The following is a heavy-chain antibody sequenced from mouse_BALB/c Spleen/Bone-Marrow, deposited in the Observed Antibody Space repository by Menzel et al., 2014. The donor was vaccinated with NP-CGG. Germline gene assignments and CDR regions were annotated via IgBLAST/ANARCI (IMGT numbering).Heavy chain of an antibody. D-gene: IGHD1-1*01. Sequence: QVQLKQSGAELVKPGASVKLSCKASGYTFTSYWMHWVKQRPGQGLEWIGEINPSNGRTNYNEKSKSKATLTVDKSSSTAYMQLSSLTSEDSAVYYCARRATTVVATDYWGQGTTLTVSS. V-gene: IGHV1S81*02. CDR3: ARRATTVVATDY. J-gene: IGHJ2*01. CDR1: GYTFTSYW. CDR2: INPSNGRT.